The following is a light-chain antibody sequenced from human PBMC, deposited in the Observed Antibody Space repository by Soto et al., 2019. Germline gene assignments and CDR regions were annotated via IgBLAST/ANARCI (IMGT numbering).Light chain of an antibody. CDR1: QSISSY. CDR2: ATS. J-gene: IGKJ1*01. CDR3: LQHNSYPRT. Sequence: DIQTTQSPSSLSASVGDRVTITCRASQSISSYLNWYQQKPGKAPKRLIYATSTLQSGVPSRFSGSGSGTEFTLTISSLQPEDFATYYCLQHNSYPRTFGQGTKV. V-gene: IGKV1-17*01.